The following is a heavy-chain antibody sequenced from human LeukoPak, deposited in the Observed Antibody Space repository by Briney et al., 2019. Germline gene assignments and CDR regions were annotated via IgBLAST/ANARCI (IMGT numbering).Heavy chain of an antibody. CDR3: ARFESEACRY. CDR1: GYTFTSYY. CDR2: INPSGGST. V-gene: IGHV1-46*01. J-gene: IGHJ4*02. Sequence: ASVKVSCEASGYTFTSYYMHWVRQAPGQGLEWMGIINPSGGSTNYAQKFQGRVTITADESTSTAYMELSSLRSEDTAVYYCARFESEACRYWGQGTLVTVSS.